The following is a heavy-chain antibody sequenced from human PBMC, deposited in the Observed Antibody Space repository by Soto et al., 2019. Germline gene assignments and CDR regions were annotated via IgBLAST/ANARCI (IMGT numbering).Heavy chain of an antibody. J-gene: IGHJ2*01. CDR2: INAGNGNT. V-gene: IGHV1-3*01. CDR3: ARVGGSGWDWYFDL. Sequence: ASVKVSCKASGYTFISYAMHWVRQAPGQRLEWMGWINAGNGNTKYSQKFQGRVTITRDTSASTAYMELSSLRSEDTAVYYCARVGGSGWDWYFDLWGRGTLVTVS. D-gene: IGHD6-19*01. CDR1: GYTFISYA.